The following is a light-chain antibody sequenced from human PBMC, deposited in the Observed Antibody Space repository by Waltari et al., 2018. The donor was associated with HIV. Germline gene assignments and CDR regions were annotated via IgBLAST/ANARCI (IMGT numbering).Light chain of an antibody. CDR3: CSYAGGYTLV. CDR2: DDT. V-gene: IGLV2-11*01. CDR1: SSDVGGYNY. J-gene: IGLJ3*02. Sequence: QSALTQPRPVSGSPGQSVTISCTGTSSDVGGYNYVSWYQQHPGKAPKLMIYDDTKRPSGVPDRFSGSKSGNTASLTISGLQAEDEADYFCCSYAGGYTLVFGGGTKLTVL.